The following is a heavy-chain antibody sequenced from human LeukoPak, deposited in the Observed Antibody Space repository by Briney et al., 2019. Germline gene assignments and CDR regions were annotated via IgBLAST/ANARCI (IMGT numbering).Heavy chain of an antibody. V-gene: IGHV3-30*02. J-gene: IGHJ4*02. CDR2: IRYDGSNK. Sequence: GGSLRLSCAASGFTFSSYGMHWVRQAPGKGLEWVAFIRYDGSNKYYADSVKGRFTISRDNSKNTLYLQMNSLRAEDTAVYYCAKGPATVYSSGFDYWGQGTLDTVSS. D-gene: IGHD6-19*01. CDR3: AKGPATVYSSGFDY. CDR1: GFTFSSYG.